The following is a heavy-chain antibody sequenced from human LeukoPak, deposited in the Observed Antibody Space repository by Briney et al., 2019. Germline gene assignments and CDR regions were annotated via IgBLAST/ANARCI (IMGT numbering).Heavy chain of an antibody. J-gene: IGHJ4*02. CDR1: GFTFSSYV. V-gene: IGHV3-23*01. CDR2: ISGSDGST. CDR3: AKRLVAGYCSGGSCYSEHYFDY. D-gene: IGHD2-15*01. Sequence: GGSLRLSCAASGFTFSSYVMSWVRQAPGKGLEWVSAISGSDGSTYYADSVKGRFTISRDNSKNTMYLQMNSLRAEDTAVYYCAKRLVAGYCSGGSCYSEHYFDYWGQGTLVTVSS.